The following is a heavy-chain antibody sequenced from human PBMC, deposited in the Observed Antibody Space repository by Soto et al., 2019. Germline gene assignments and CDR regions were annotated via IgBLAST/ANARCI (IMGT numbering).Heavy chain of an antibody. J-gene: IGHJ6*02. CDR3: ARAIYDFWSGYYITSPPDYYYGLDV. D-gene: IGHD3-3*01. V-gene: IGHV1-69*13. Sequence: SVKVSCKASGGTFSSYAISWVRQAPGQGLEWMGGIIPIFGTANYAQKFQGRVTITADESTSTAYMELSSLRSEDTAVYYCARAIYDFWSGYYITSPPDYYYGLDVWGQGTTVTVSS. CDR2: IIPIFGTA. CDR1: GGTFSSYA.